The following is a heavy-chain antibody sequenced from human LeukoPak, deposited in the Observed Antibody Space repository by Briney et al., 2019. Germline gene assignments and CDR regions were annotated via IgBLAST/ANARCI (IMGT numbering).Heavy chain of an antibody. J-gene: IGHJ4*02. CDR3: ARDVVGSLDY. CDR1: GFSFSNYW. CDR2: TKQDGSAR. V-gene: IGHV3-7*01. Sequence: PGGSLRLSCAGSGFSFSNYWMVWVRQAPGKGPEWVANTKQDGSARHYADSVKGRFTISRDNAQNSVYLQMNSLRAEDTAVYYCARDVVGSLDYWGLGTLVTVSS. D-gene: IGHD2-15*01.